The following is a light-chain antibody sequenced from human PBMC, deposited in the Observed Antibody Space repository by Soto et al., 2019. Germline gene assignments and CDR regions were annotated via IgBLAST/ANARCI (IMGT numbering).Light chain of an antibody. Sequence: EIVLAQSPGPLSLSPGERATLSCRASQSVSSSYLAWYQQKPGQAPRPLIYGASSRAIGIPDRFSGSGSGTDFTLTISRLEPEDFAVYYCQQYGSSPWTFGQGTKVDIK. CDR2: GAS. CDR3: QQYGSSPWT. CDR1: QSVSSSY. V-gene: IGKV3-20*01. J-gene: IGKJ1*01.